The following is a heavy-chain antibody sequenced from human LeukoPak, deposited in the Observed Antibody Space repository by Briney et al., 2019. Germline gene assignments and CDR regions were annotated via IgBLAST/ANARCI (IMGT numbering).Heavy chain of an antibody. Sequence: PSETLSLTCTVSGYSISSGYYWSWIRQPPGKGLEWIGYIYYSGSTNYNPSLKSRVTISVDTSKNQFSLKLSSVTAADTAVYYCARVYCTNGVCYNSRGWFDPWGQGTLVTVSS. D-gene: IGHD2-8*01. CDR2: IYYSGST. V-gene: IGHV4-61*01. CDR1: GYSISSGYY. J-gene: IGHJ5*02. CDR3: ARVYCTNGVCYNSRGWFDP.